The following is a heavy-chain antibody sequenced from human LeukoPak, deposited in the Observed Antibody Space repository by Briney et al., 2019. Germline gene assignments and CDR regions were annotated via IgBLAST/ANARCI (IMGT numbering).Heavy chain of an antibody. CDR3: ARDYDSSGHDRPYYYYYMDV. CDR1: GGSISSYY. CDR2: IYTSGST. J-gene: IGHJ6*03. D-gene: IGHD3-22*01. V-gene: IGHV4-4*07. Sequence: SETLSLTCTVSGGSISSYYWSWIRQPAGKGLEWIGRIYTSGSTNYNPSLKSRVTMSVDTSKNQFSLKLSSVTAADTAVYYCARDYDSSGHDRPYYYYYMDVWGKGTTVTVSS.